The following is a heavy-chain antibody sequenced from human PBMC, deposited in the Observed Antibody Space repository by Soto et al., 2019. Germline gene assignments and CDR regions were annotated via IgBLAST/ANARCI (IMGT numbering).Heavy chain of an antibody. CDR3: ARVAPYCSTTTCYIDS. J-gene: IGHJ4*02. CDR2: IGGSGTGFNT. Sequence: EVQLLESGGGLVRPGGSLRLSCAASGFTFSSYPMKWVRQGPGKGLEWVSTIGGSGTGFNTGYADSVKGRFVISRDNSKNTVYLQMNSLRAEDTALYYCARVAPYCSTTTCYIDSWGQGTLVTVSS. V-gene: IGHV3-23*01. CDR1: GFTFSSYP. D-gene: IGHD2-2*01.